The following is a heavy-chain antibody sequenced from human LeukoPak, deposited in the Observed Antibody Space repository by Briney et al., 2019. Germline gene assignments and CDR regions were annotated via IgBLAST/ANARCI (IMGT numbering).Heavy chain of an antibody. CDR2: IIPIFGTA. D-gene: IGHD6-19*01. J-gene: IGHJ4*02. V-gene: IGHV1-69*01. CDR3: ARGWSSGWDFDY. CDR1: GGTFSSYA. Sequence: SVKVSCKASGGTFSSYAISWVRQAPGQGLEWMGGIIPIFGTANYAQKFQGRVTIIADESTSTAYMELSSLRSEDTAVYYCARGWSSGWDFDYWGQGTPVTVSS.